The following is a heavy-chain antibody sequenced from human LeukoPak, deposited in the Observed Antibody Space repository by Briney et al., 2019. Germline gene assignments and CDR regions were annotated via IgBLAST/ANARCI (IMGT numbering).Heavy chain of an antibody. Sequence: PSETLSLTCTVSGVSITSYFWSWIRQPPGKGLEYIGYFYYSGSTKYNPSLKSRVTISVDTSKNQFSLKLSSVTAADTAVYYCARLDGGSYRFDYWGQGTLVTVSS. V-gene: IGHV4-59*08. CDR2: FYYSGST. CDR3: ARLDGGSYRFDY. D-gene: IGHD1-26*01. J-gene: IGHJ4*02. CDR1: GVSITSYF.